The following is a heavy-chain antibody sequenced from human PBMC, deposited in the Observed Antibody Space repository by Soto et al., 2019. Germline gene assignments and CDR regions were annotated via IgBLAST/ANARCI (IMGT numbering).Heavy chain of an antibody. V-gene: IGHV1-2*06. CDR2: TNPNSGGT. D-gene: IGHD5-18*01. Sequence: VASVKVSCKASRYLFTDYYMHCVRQPPAQVLGRMGRTNPNSGGTNYAQKLQARVTMTTDTSTSTAYMELRSLRSDDTAVYYCARGGESGYSYGYSIKPLEYWG. CDR3: ARGGESGYSYGYSIKPLEY. CDR1: RYLFTDYY. J-gene: IGHJ4*01.